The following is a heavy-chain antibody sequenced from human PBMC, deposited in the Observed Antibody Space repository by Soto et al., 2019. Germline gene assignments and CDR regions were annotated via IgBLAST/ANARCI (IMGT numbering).Heavy chain of an antibody. J-gene: IGHJ4*02. CDR3: GIDGAGMGATFDY. CDR2: IIPMFGTT. Sequence: QVQLVQSGAVVKKPGSSVKVSCKASGGTFSSYAMNWVRQAPGPGLEWMGGIIPMFGTTTYAQKFQGRVTITADEYTSTVYMELTGLTSDDTAVYYCGIDGAGMGATFDYWGQGTLVTVSS. CDR1: GGTFSSYA. V-gene: IGHV1-69*12. D-gene: IGHD1-26*01.